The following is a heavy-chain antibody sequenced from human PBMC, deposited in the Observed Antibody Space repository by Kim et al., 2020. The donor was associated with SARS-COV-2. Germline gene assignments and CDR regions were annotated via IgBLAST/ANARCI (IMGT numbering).Heavy chain of an antibody. CDR1: GFTFSSYA. Sequence: GGSLRLSCAASGFTFSSYAMHWVRQAPGKGLEWVAVISYDGSNKYYADSVKGRFTISRDNSKNTLYLQMNSLRAEDTAVYYCARPLITMVRGVQFDYWGQGTLVTFSS. CDR2: ISYDGSNK. D-gene: IGHD3-10*01. J-gene: IGHJ4*02. V-gene: IGHV3-30*04. CDR3: ARPLITMVRGVQFDY.